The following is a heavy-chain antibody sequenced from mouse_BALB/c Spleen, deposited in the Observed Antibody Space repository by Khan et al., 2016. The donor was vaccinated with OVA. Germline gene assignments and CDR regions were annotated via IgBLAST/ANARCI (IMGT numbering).Heavy chain of an antibody. J-gene: IGHJ2*01. Sequence: QVQLQQSGAELVKAGASVKMSCKASGYTFTSYWMHWVKQRLGQGLEWFAETNPTNGRTYYNEKFKSKATLTVDKSSSTVYMLLSSPTFEDSAVYYCARVKKLVATYFDYWGQGTTLTVSS. D-gene: IGHD1-1*01. CDR3: ARVKKLVATYFDY. CDR2: TNPTNGRT. V-gene: IGHV1S81*02. CDR1: GYTFTSYW.